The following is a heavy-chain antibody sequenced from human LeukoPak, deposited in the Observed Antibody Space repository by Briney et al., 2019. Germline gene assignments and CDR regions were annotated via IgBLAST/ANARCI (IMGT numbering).Heavy chain of an antibody. V-gene: IGHV3-23*01. J-gene: IGHJ4*02. CDR3: ARVTTLYYYFDY. Sequence: GGSLRLSCAASGFTFSSYAMSWVRQAPGKGLAWVSAISGSGGSTYYADSVKGRFTISRDNSKNTLYLQMNSLRAEDTAVYYCARVTTLYYYFDYWGQGTLVTVPS. CDR2: ISGSGGST. D-gene: IGHD4-17*01. CDR1: GFTFSSYA.